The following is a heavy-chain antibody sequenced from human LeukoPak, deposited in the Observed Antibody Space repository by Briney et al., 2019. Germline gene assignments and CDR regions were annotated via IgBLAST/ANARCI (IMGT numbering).Heavy chain of an antibody. CDR1: GFTFSSYS. J-gene: IGHJ4*02. Sequence: GGSLRLSCAASGFTFSSYSMNWVRQAPGKGPEWVSTISATDGSTYYADSVKGRFTISRDNSKNTLYLQMNSLRAEDTAVYYCAKYRSGSGSYSGYYWGQGTLVTVSS. V-gene: IGHV3-23*01. D-gene: IGHD3-10*01. CDR3: AKYRSGSGSYSGYY. CDR2: ISATDGST.